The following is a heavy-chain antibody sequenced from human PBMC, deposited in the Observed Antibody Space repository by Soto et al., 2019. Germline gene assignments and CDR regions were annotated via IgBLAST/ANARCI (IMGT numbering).Heavy chain of an antibody. J-gene: IGHJ4*02. D-gene: IGHD3-10*01. CDR2: IYYSGST. CDR3: ARVESASYYPYYFDY. CDR1: GGSISSYY. Sequence: SETLSLTCTVSGGSISSYYWSWIRQPPGKGLEWIGYIYYSGSTNYNPSLKSRVTISVDTSKNQFSLKLSSVTAADTAVYYCARVESASYYPYYFDYWGQGTLVTVSS. V-gene: IGHV4-59*01.